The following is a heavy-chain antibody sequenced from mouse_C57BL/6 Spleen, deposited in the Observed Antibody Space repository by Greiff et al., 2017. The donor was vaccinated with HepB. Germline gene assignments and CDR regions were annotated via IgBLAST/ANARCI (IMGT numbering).Heavy chain of an antibody. V-gene: IGHV5-4*01. D-gene: IGHD2-3*01. CDR3: ARDGYYVWFAY. Sequence: EVNVVESGGGLVKPGGSLKLSCAASGFTFSSYAMSWVRQTPEKRLEWVATISDGGSYTYYPDNVKGRFTISRDNAKNNLYLQMSHLKSEDTAMYYCARDGYYVWFAYWGQGTLVTVSA. CDR1: GFTFSSYA. J-gene: IGHJ3*01. CDR2: ISDGGSYT.